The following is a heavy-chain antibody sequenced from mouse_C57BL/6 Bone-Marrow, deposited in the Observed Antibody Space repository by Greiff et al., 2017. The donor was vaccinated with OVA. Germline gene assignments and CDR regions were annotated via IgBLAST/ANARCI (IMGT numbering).Heavy chain of an antibody. V-gene: IGHV1-77*01. Sequence: VQLHQSGAELVKLGASVKISCKASGYPFTDSYINWVKQRLGQGLEWIGMIGSGSGSTYYNEKFKGKATLPTDKSSSTAYMQLSSLTSEYSAVYFSARYHSYYYGSSCGYWGQGTTLTVSS. CDR1: GYPFTDSY. J-gene: IGHJ2*01. CDR3: ARYHSYYYGSSCGY. D-gene: IGHD1-1*01. CDR2: IGSGSGST.